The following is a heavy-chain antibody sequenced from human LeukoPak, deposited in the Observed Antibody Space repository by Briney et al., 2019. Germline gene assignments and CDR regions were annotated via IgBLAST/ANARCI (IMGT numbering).Heavy chain of an antibody. V-gene: IGHV3-23*01. D-gene: IGHD4-17*01. CDR3: AKYGDYGTLSFDY. CDR1: RFTFSNYA. CDR2: ISGNGGTT. Sequence: PGGPLRLSCAASRFTFSNYAMSWVRQAPGKGLEWVSAISGNGGTTFYADSVKGRFTISRDNSKNTLYLQMNSLRAEDTAVYYCAKYGDYGTLSFDYWGQGTLVTVSS. J-gene: IGHJ4*02.